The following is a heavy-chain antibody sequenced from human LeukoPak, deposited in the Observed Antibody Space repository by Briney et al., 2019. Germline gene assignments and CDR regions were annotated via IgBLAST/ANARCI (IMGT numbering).Heavy chain of an antibody. CDR1: GFTFSSYA. Sequence: GRSLRLSCAASGFTFSSYAMHWVRQAPGKGLEWVAVISYDGSNKYYADSVKGRFTISRDNSKNTLYLQMNSLRAEDTAVYYCASRSFPDFGVVIGEYFDYWGQGTLVTVSS. D-gene: IGHD3-3*01. V-gene: IGHV3-30-3*01. CDR3: ASRSFPDFGVVIGEYFDY. J-gene: IGHJ4*02. CDR2: ISYDGSNK.